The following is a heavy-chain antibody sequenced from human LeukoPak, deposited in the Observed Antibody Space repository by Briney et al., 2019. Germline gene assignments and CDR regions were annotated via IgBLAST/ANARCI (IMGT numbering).Heavy chain of an antibody. CDR1: GFIFSRYW. CDR2: INGDGSTL. CDR3: ARYGNNVDNAFVI. D-gene: IGHD4-17*01. J-gene: IGHJ3*02. Sequence: PGGSLRLSCAASGFIFSRYWMHWVRQAPGKGLVWVSRINGDGSTLSYADSVKGRFTISRDNAKNTLYLQMNSLRVEDTALYYCARYGNNVDNAFVIWGQGTMVTVSS. V-gene: IGHV3-74*01.